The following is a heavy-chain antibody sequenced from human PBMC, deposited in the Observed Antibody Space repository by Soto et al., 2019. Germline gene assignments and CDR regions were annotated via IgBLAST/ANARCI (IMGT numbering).Heavy chain of an antibody. J-gene: IGHJ4*02. V-gene: IGHV4-4*07. Sequence: PSETLSLTCTVSGGSISSYYCSWIRQPAGKGLEWIGRIYTSGSTNYNPSLKSRVTMSVDTSKNQFSLKLSSVTAADTAVYYCARVHYYDSSGYPLGPLFDYWGQGTLVTVSS. CDR1: GGSISSYY. D-gene: IGHD3-22*01. CDR2: IYTSGST. CDR3: ARVHYYDSSGYPLGPLFDY.